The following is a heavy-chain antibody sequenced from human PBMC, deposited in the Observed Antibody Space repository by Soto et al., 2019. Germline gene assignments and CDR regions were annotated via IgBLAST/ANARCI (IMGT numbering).Heavy chain of an antibody. V-gene: IGHV3-9*01. J-gene: IGHJ3*02. CDR2: ISWNSGSI. CDR3: PNVLAGDRSLVTKKRSLDAFDI. Sequence: EVQLVESGGGLVQPGRSLRLSCAASGFTFDDYAMHWVRQAPGKGLEWVSGISWNSGSIDYADSVKGRFTISRDNAKNSLHLQMDSLKAEDTALYYVPNVLAGDRSLVTKKRSLDAFDIWGQGTMVTVSS. CDR1: GFTFDDYA. D-gene: IGHD2-21*01.